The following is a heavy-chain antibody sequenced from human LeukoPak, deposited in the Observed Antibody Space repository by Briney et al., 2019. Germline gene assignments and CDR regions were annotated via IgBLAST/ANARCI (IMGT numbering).Heavy chain of an antibody. D-gene: IGHD3-10*01. CDR2: IYHSGST. CDR3: GRVGHYFYGSGSYLGGFDY. Sequence: SETLSLTCTVSGDSISGGDYSWNWIRQPPGNGLEWIGYIYHSGSTYHSPSLESRVTMSVDKSRNQFSLKLTSVTAADTAVYYCGRVGHYFYGSGSYLGGFDYWGQGALVIVSS. CDR1: GDSISGGDYS. V-gene: IGHV4-30-2*01. J-gene: IGHJ4*02.